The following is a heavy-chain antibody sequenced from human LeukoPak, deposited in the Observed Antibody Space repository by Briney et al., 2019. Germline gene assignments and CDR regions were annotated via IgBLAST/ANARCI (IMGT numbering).Heavy chain of an antibody. CDR2: IIPIFGTA. D-gene: IGHD5-24*01. CDR3: ARGQVRWLQFGEDDAFDI. V-gene: IGHV1-69*06. CDR1: GGTFTSYA. Sequence: SVKVSCKASGGTFTSYAIRWVRQAPGHGREGRGGIIPIFGTAHYAQKFQGRVTITADKSTSTAYMELSSLRSEDTAVYYCARGQVRWLQFGEDDAFDIWGQGTMVTVSS. J-gene: IGHJ3*02.